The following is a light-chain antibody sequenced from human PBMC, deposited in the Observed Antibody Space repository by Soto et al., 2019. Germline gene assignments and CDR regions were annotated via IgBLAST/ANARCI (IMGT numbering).Light chain of an antibody. Sequence: IVMSKSAAALSVSEEGRATLSCRASQTIGDTLAWYQQKPGQAPRLLIYGASSRVSGIPDRFSGSGSGTDFTLTISILEPEDFAVYYCQQVVVSLTFGPGTKVDI. V-gene: IGKV3D-15*01. CDR3: QQVVVSLT. CDR1: QTIGDT. CDR2: GAS. J-gene: IGKJ3*01.